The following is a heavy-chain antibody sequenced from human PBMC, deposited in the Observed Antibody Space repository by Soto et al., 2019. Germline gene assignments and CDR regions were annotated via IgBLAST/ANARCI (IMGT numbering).Heavy chain of an antibody. Sequence: EVQLVESGGGLVQPGRSLRLSCAASGFTFDDYAMHWVRQAPGKGLEWVSGISWNSGSIGYADSVKGRFTISRDNAKNSPYLQMNSLRAEDTALYYCAKDVGPLLFIAARPQYYYYYYGMDVWGQGTTVTVSS. V-gene: IGHV3-9*01. CDR2: ISWNSGSI. D-gene: IGHD6-6*01. J-gene: IGHJ6*02. CDR3: AKDVGPLLFIAARPQYYYYYYGMDV. CDR1: GFTFDDYA.